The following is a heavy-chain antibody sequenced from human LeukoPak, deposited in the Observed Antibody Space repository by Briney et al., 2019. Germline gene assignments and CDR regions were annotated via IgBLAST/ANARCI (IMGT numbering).Heavy chain of an antibody. CDR3: ARPRDYSSSSALDY. D-gene: IGHD6-6*01. V-gene: IGHV5-51*01. Sequence: GESLKISCKGGGYSFTNNWIVWVRQMPGKGLEWMGIIYPGDSDTRYSPSFQGQVTISADKSISTAYLQWSSLKASDTAIYYCARPRDYSSSSALDYWGQGALVTVSS. CDR1: GYSFTNNW. J-gene: IGHJ4*02. CDR2: IYPGDSDT.